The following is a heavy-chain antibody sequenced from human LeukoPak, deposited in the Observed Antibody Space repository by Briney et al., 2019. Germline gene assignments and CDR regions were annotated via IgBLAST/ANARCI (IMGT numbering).Heavy chain of an antibody. Sequence: SETLSLTCTVSGGSISTSSYYWGWIRQPPGRSLEWIGSIDYSGGSYYNPSLKSRVTMYVDTSKNQFSMNLNSVTAADTAVYHCARSAWRDTGLYFWFDPWGKGTLVTVSS. D-gene: IGHD2-8*02. J-gene: IGHJ5*02. CDR1: GGSISTSSYY. CDR3: ARSAWRDTGLYFWFDP. V-gene: IGHV4-39*01. CDR2: IDYSGGS.